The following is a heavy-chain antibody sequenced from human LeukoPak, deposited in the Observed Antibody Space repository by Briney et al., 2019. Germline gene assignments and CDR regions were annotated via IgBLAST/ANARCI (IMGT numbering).Heavy chain of an antibody. J-gene: IGHJ4*02. Sequence: GGSLRLSCVASGFTVNWNTMNWVRQAPGKGLEWVAVIWYDGSNKYYADSVKGRFTISRDNSKNTLYLQMNSLRAEDTAVYYCARDYSSGSYYYFDYWGQGTLVTVSS. D-gene: IGHD1-26*01. CDR2: IWYDGSNK. CDR1: GFTVNWNT. CDR3: ARDYSSGSYYYFDY. V-gene: IGHV3-33*07.